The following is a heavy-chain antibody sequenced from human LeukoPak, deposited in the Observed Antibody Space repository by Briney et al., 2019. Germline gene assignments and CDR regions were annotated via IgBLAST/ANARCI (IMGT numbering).Heavy chain of an antibody. V-gene: IGHV3-53*01. Sequence: GGSLRLSCAASGFTFSSYAMSWVRQAPGKGLEWVSVIYSGGSTYYADSVKGRFTISRDNSKNTLYLQMNSLRAEDTAVYYCARDLGHGDYAFDYWGQGTLVTVSS. D-gene: IGHD4-17*01. CDR1: GFTFSSYA. J-gene: IGHJ4*02. CDR2: IYSGGST. CDR3: ARDLGHGDYAFDY.